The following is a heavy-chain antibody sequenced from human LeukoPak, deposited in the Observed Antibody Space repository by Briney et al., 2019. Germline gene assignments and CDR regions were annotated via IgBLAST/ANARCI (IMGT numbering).Heavy chain of an antibody. CDR1: GLTFSSYA. J-gene: IGHJ4*02. CDR2: ISYDGSNK. CDR3: ARDSDILTGYYFDY. D-gene: IGHD3-9*01. V-gene: IGHV3-30*04. Sequence: GGSLRLSCAASGLTFSSYAMHWVRQAPGKGLEWVAVISYDGSNKYYADSVKGRFTISRDNSKNTLYLQMNSLRAEDTAVYYCARDSDILTGYYFDYWGQGTLVTVSS.